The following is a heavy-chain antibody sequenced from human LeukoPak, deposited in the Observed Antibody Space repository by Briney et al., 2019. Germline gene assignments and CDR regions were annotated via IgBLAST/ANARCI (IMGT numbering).Heavy chain of an antibody. CDR3: ARDYRSGAIDY. Sequence: GGSLRLSCVASGFTVSSNCMSWVRQAPGKGLEWVSIIYNDGSTFYADSVKGRFTISRDNSKNTLYLQMDSLSAEDTAVYYCARDYRSGAIDYWGQGTLATVSS. J-gene: IGHJ4*02. CDR1: GFTVSSNC. D-gene: IGHD3-16*02. CDR2: IYNDGST. V-gene: IGHV3-53*01.